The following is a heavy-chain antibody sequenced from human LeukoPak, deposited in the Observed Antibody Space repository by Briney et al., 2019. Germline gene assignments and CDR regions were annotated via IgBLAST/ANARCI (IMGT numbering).Heavy chain of an antibody. CDR2: IKPDGSEK. CDR3: ATYRQVLLPFES. D-gene: IGHD2-8*02. V-gene: IGHV3-7*01. CDR1: GFTFSSYW. Sequence: PGGSLRLSCAASGFTFSSYWMSWVRQTPGKGLEWVANIKPDGSEKYYVDSVKGRFTISRDNAKNSLYLQMNGLRAEDTAVYYCATYRQVLLPFESWGQGTLVTVSS. J-gene: IGHJ4*02.